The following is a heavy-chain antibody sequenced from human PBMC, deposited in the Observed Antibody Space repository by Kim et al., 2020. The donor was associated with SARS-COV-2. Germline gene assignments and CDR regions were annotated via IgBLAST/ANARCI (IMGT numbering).Heavy chain of an antibody. Sequence: YADSVKGRFTISRDTSKNTIYLQMTSLRAEDTAVYYCARSDAVSVTYFDYWGQGTLVTVSS. D-gene: IGHD4-17*01. CDR3: ARSDAVSVTYFDY. V-gene: IGHV3-53*01. J-gene: IGHJ4*02.